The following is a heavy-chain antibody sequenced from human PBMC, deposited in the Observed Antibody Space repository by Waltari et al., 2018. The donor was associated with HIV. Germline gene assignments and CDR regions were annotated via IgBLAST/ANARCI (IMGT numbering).Heavy chain of an antibody. CDR1: GFSFRTYW. J-gene: IGHJ4*02. D-gene: IGHD2-21*02. CDR2: LDQDGSRI. V-gene: IGHV3-74*01. Sequence: EVQLVESGGGLVRPGLSLRLSCAASGFSFRTYWMHWVRQGPGKGPVVFSRLDQDGSRISDADSVKGRFTISRDNARNILYLQMNSLRVEDTAVYYCARMTSPYFIDYWGLGTLVTVSS. CDR3: ARMTSPYFIDY.